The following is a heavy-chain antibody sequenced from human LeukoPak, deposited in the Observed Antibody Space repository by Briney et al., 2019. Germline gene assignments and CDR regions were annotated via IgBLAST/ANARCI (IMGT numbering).Heavy chain of an antibody. D-gene: IGHD3-22*01. Sequence: GGSLRLSCATSGFAFSSSSMSWVRQAPGKGLEWVSTIIGAGGSSWYAESVKARFTISRDNSMNSVSLQMSSLRVEDTAIYYCTKDDSSSWYDYLFDYWGKGTLVTVSS. J-gene: IGHJ4*02. V-gene: IGHV3-23*01. CDR1: GFAFSSSS. CDR3: TKDDSSSWYDYLFDY. CDR2: IIGAGGSS.